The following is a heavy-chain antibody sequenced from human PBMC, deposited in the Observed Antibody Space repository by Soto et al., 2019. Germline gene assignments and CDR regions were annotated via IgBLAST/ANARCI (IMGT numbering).Heavy chain of an antibody. CDR2: IRAYNGNA. J-gene: IGHJ4*02. V-gene: IGHV1-18*01. CDR3: ARHGNGDDY. CDR1: GYTFTSYG. Sequence: GASVKVSCKASGYTFTSYGVNWVRQAPGQGLEWMGWIRAYNGNANYAQKLQGRVTMTTDTSTNTAYMELRSLRSDDTAVYYCARHGNGDDYWGQGTLVPVSS. D-gene: IGHD2-8*01.